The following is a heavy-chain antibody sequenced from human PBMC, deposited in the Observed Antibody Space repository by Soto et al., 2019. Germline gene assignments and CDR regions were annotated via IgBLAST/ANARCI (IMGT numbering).Heavy chain of an antibody. CDR3: AKDPLITMIVVVIPSDAFDI. CDR1: GFTFSSYA. CDR2: ISGSGGST. J-gene: IGHJ3*02. Sequence: EVQLLESGGGLVQPGGSLRLSCAASGFTFSSYAMSWVRQAPGKGLEWVSAISGSGGSTYYADSVKGRFTISRDNSKNTLYLQMNSLRAEDTAVYYCAKDPLITMIVVVIPSDAFDIWGQGTMVTVSS. D-gene: IGHD3-22*01. V-gene: IGHV3-23*01.